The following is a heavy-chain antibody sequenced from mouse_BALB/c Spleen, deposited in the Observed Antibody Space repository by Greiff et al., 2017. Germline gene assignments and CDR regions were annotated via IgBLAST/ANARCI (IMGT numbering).Heavy chain of an antibody. D-gene: IGHD1-1*01. V-gene: IGHV1-9*01. CDR3: ARWRYYGSSYAMDY. CDR2: ILPGSGST. J-gene: IGHJ4*01. CDR1: GYTFSSYW. Sequence: VKLMESGAELMKPGASVKISCKATGYTFSSYWIEWVKQRPGHGLEWIGEILPGSGSTNYNEKFKGKATFTADTSSNTAYMQLSSLTSEDSAVYYCARWRYYGSSYAMDYWGQGTSVTVSS.